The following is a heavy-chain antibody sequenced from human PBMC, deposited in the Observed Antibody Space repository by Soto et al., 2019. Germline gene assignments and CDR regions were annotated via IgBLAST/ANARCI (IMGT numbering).Heavy chain of an antibody. CDR2: IYQSGST. CDR1: GGSISSGGYS. Sequence: QLQLQESGSGLVKPSQTLSLTCAVSGGSISSGGYSWSWIRQPPGKGLEWIGYIYQSGSTYYNPSLKSRVTISADWSKNQLALELSSVTAADTAVYYCARESRSSRYDSSGYSQFWFFDLWGRGTLVTVSS. D-gene: IGHD3-22*01. J-gene: IGHJ2*01. V-gene: IGHV4-30-2*01. CDR3: ARESRSSRYDSSGYSQFWFFDL.